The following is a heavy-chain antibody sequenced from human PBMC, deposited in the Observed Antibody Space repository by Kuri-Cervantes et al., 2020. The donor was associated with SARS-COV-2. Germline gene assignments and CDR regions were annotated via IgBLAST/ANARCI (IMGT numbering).Heavy chain of an antibody. D-gene: IGHD3-3*01. CDR2: ISWNGGST. CDR3: ARHGENDFWSGYDAFDI. CDR1: GFTFDDYG. Sequence: GESLKISCAASGFTFDDYGMSWVRQAPGKGLEWVSGISWNGGSTGYADSVKGRFTISRDNAKNSLYLQMNSLRAEDTAVYYCARHGENDFWSGYDAFDIWGQGTMVTVSS. J-gene: IGHJ3*02. V-gene: IGHV3-20*04.